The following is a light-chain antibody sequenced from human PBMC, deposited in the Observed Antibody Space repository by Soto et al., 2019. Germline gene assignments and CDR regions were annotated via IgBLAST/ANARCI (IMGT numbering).Light chain of an antibody. J-gene: IGLJ3*02. Sequence: QSVLTQPASVSGSPGQAITFSCTGTSSDVGSYNLVSWYQHHPGKAPKLMIYVNTERPSGVSDCFSGSKSGNTASLTISGLQAEDEADYYCCSYAGSDNWVFGGGTKLTVL. V-gene: IGLV2-23*01. CDR2: VNT. CDR1: SSDVGSYNL. CDR3: CSYAGSDNWV.